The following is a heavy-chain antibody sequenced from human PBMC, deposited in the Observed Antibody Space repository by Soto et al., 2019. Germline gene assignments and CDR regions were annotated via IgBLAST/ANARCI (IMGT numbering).Heavy chain of an antibody. V-gene: IGHV3-23*01. J-gene: IGHJ6*02. CDR2: ISGSGGST. CDR3: AKVSPGSSGYSLLHYYYGMDV. Sequence: EVQLLESGGGLVQPGGSLRLSCAASGFTFSSYAMSWVRQAPGKGLEWVSAISGSGGSTYYADSVKGRFTISRDNSKNTLYLQMNSLRAENTAVYYCAKVSPGSSGYSLLHYYYGMDVWGHGTTVTVSS. CDR1: GFTFSSYA. D-gene: IGHD3-22*01.